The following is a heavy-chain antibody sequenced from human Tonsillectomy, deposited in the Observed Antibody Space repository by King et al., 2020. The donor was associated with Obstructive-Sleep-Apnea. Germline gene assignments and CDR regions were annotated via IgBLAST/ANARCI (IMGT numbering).Heavy chain of an antibody. CDR2: IYYSGST. D-gene: IGHD6-13*01. Sequence: QLQESGPGLGKPSETLSLTCTFSWGSLSRSSYYWGWIRQPPGKGLEWSGSIYYSGSTYSNPALKSRVTISVGTSKNQFSLKLSSVTAADTAVYYCARDVWAAAGLFDYWGQGTLVTVSS. J-gene: IGHJ4*02. V-gene: IGHV4-39*07. CDR3: ARDVWAAAGLFDY. CDR1: WGSLSRSSYY.